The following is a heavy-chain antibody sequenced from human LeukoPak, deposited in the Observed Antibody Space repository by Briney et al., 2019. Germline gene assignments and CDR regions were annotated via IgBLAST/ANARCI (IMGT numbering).Heavy chain of an antibody. V-gene: IGHV3-73*01. J-gene: IGHJ6*02. CDR3: TSIAAVNRLYYYYGMDV. CDR1: GFTFSGSA. D-gene: IGHD6-6*01. CDR2: IRSKANSYAT. Sequence: GGSLRLSCAASGFTFSGSAMHWVRQASGKGLEWVGRIRSKANSYATAYAASVKGRFTISRDDSKNTAYLQMNSLKTEDTAVYYCTSIAAVNRLYYYYGMDVWGQGTTVTVSS.